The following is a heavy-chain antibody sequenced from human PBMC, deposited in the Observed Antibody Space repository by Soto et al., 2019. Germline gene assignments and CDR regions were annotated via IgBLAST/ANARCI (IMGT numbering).Heavy chain of an antibody. J-gene: IGHJ6*02. D-gene: IGHD2-2*01. CDR1: GGTFSSYA. CDR3: ARNIVVVPAAIYYYYGMDV. Sequence: QVQLVQSGAEVKKPGSSVKVSCKASGGTFSSYAISWVRQAPGQGLEWMGGIIPIFGTANYAQKFQARVPIHADECTSRAYMVLSSLRSEDTAVYYCARNIVVVPAAIYYYYGMDVWGQGTTVTVSS. CDR2: IIPIFGTA. V-gene: IGHV1-69*01.